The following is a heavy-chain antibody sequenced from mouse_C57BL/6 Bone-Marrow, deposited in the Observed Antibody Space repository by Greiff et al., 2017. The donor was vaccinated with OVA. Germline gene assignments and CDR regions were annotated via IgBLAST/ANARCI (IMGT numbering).Heavy chain of an antibody. V-gene: IGHV1-76*01. CDR3: ARSHDYDAMDY. J-gene: IGHJ4*01. CDR2: IYPGSGNT. Sequence: VHLVESGAELVRPGASVKLSCKASGYTFTDYYINWVKQRPGQGLEWIARIYPGSGNTYYNEKFKGKATLTAEKSSSTAYMQLSSLTSEDSAVYFCARSHDYDAMDYWGQGTSVTVSS. CDR1: GYTFTDYY.